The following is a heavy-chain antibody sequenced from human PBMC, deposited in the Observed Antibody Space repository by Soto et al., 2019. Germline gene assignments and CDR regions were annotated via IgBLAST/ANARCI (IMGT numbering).Heavy chain of an antibody. CDR3: ARVQSGQQWLGFDY. Sequence: GGCLRLSCAASGFTFSDHYMDWVRQAPGKGLEWVGRTRDKANSYTTEYAASVKGRFTISRDDSKNSLYLQMNSLKTEDTAVYYCARVQSGQQWLGFDYWGQGTLVTVSS. CDR1: GFTFSDHY. CDR2: TRDKANSYTT. V-gene: IGHV3-72*01. J-gene: IGHJ4*02. D-gene: IGHD6-19*01.